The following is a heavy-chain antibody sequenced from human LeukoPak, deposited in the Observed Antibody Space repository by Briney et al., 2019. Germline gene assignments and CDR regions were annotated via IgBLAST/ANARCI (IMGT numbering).Heavy chain of an antibody. J-gene: IGHJ4*02. CDR1: GGSISSYY. D-gene: IGHD3-10*01. CDR3: ARHYYGSGSYPFDD. Sequence: SETLSLTCTVSGGSISSYYWSWIRQPPGKGLEWIGYIYYSGSTNYNPSLKSRATISVDTSKNQFSLKLSSVTAADTAVFFCARHYYGSGSYPFDDWGQGSLVTVSP. V-gene: IGHV4-59*08. CDR2: IYYSGST.